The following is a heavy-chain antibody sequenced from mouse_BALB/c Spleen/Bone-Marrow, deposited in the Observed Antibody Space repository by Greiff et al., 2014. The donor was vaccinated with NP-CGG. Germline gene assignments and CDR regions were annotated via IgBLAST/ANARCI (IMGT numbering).Heavy chain of an antibody. D-gene: IGHD1-1*02. CDR2: ISDGGTYT. CDR1: GFTFSDFY. Sequence: EVKLMESGGGLVKPGGSLKLSCAASGFTFSDFYMFWFRQTPKKRLEWVAAISDGGTYTYYPDSVKGRFTISRDSAKNNLYLQMSSLKSEDTAMYYCARSGERYGAMDYWGQGTSVTVSS. CDR3: ARSGERYGAMDY. J-gene: IGHJ4*01. V-gene: IGHV5-4*02.